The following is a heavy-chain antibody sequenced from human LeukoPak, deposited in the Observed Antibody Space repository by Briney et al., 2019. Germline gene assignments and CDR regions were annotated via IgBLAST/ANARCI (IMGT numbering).Heavy chain of an antibody. V-gene: IGHV5-51*01. D-gene: IGHD3-22*01. CDR2: IYPGDSDT. CDR1: GYSFTSYW. J-gene: IGHJ4*02. Sequence: PGESLKISCKGSGYSFTSYWIGWARQMPGKGLEWMGIIYPGDSDTRYSPSFQGQVTISADKSISTAYLQWSSLKASDTAMYYCARATYYYDSSGYYFDYWGQGTLVTVSS. CDR3: ARATYYYDSSGYYFDY.